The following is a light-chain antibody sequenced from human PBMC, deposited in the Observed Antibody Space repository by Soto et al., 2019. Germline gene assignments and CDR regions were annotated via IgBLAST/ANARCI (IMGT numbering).Light chain of an antibody. CDR3: SSYAGSNNFV. Sequence: QSALTQPPSASGSPGQSVTISCPGTSSNVGGYNYVSWYQQHPGKAPKLMIYEVSKRPSGVPDRFSGSKSGNTASLTVSGLQAEDEADYYCSSYAGSNNFVFGGGTKLTVL. CDR1: SSNVGGYNY. CDR2: EVS. J-gene: IGLJ2*01. V-gene: IGLV2-8*01.